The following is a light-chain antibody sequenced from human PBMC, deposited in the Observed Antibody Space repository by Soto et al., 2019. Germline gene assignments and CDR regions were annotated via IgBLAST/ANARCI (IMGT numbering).Light chain of an antibody. CDR1: SSDVGAYNY. CDR2: DVS. J-gene: IGLJ2*01. V-gene: IGLV2-14*01. Sequence: QSVLTQPASVSGSPGQSINISCTGTSSDVGAYNYVSWYHQHPGEAPKLIIYDVSDRPSGVSTRFSGAKSGNTASLTISGLQAEDEADYYCSSYTTSSTVVFGGGTQLTVL. CDR3: SSYTTSSTVV.